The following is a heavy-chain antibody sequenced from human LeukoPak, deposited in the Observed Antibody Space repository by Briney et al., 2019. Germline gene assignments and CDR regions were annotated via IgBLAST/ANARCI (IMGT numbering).Heavy chain of an antibody. CDR2: IKQDGSEK. Sequence: GGSLRLSCAASGFIFGTYWMSWVRQAPGKGLEWVAIIKQDGSEKYYVDSVRGRFTISRDNAKNSLYLQMNSLRAEDTAVYYCAELGITMIGGVWGKGTTVTISS. J-gene: IGHJ6*04. V-gene: IGHV3-7*01. CDR1: GFIFGTYW. D-gene: IGHD3-10*02. CDR3: AELGITMIGGV.